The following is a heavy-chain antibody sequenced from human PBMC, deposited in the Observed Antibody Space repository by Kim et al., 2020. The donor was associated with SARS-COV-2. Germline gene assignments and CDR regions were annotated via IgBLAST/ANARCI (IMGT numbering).Heavy chain of an antibody. CDR3: VRSAAAFDY. V-gene: IGHV3-74*01. Sequence: GSGTVYAESVKGRFNSSRDSAKNTRYLQMSSLRADDAAVYFCVRSAAAFDYWGEGTPVTVSA. J-gene: IGHJ4*02. CDR2: GSGT. D-gene: IGHD6-13*01.